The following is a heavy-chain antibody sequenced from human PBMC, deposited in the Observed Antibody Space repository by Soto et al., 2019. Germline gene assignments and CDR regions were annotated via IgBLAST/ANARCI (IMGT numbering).Heavy chain of an antibody. CDR1: GGSFSGYY. CDR3: ARDTVTTFLGFDY. CDR2: INHSGST. J-gene: IGHJ4*02. V-gene: IGHV4-34*01. Sequence: SETLSLTCAVYGGSFSGYYWSWIRQPPGKGLEWIGEINHSGSTNYDPSLKSRVTISVDTSKNQFSLKLSSVTAADTAVYYCARDTVTTFLGFDYWGQGTLVTVSS. D-gene: IGHD4-17*01.